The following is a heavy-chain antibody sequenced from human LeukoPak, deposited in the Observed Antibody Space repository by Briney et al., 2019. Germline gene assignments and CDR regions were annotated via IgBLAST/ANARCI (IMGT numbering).Heavy chain of an antibody. D-gene: IGHD2-15*01. Sequence: GGSPRLSCAASGFTFSSYAMHWVRQAPGKGLEWVAVISYDGSNKYYADSVKGRFTISRDNSKNTLYLQMNSLRAEDTAVYYCARARKTSLLRNTYYYYGMDVWGQGTTVTVSS. CDR2: ISYDGSNK. CDR3: ARARKTSLLRNTYYYYGMDV. CDR1: GFTFSSYA. J-gene: IGHJ6*02. V-gene: IGHV3-30*04.